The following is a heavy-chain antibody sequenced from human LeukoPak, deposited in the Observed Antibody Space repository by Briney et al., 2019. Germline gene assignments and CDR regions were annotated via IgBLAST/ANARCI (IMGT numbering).Heavy chain of an antibody. CDR3: AREPVVVTANSYYYYMDV. CDR1: GGSISTYY. Sequence: SETLSLTCTVSGGSISTYYWTWIRQPPGKRLEWIGYIYFSGSSNSNPSLSSRVTISIDTSKNQFSLRLSSVTAADTAVYYCAREPVVVTANSYYYYMDVWGKGTTVTVSS. V-gene: IGHV4-59*12. D-gene: IGHD2-21*02. J-gene: IGHJ6*03. CDR2: IYFSGSS.